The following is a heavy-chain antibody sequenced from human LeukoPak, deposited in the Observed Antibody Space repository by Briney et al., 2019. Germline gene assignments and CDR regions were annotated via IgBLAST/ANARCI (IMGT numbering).Heavy chain of an antibody. D-gene: IGHD6-13*01. J-gene: IGHJ4*02. V-gene: IGHV4-34*01. CDR3: AKGYSSSWYPDS. Sequence: SETLSLTCAVYGGSFSGYYWSWIRQPPGKGLEWIGEINHSGSTNYNPSLKSRVTISVDTSKNQFSLKLSSVTAADTAVYYCAKGYSSSWYPDSWGQGTLVTVSS. CDR1: GGSFSGYY. CDR2: INHSGST.